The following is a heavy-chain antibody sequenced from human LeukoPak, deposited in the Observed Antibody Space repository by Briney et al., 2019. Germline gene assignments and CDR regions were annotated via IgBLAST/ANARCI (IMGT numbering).Heavy chain of an antibody. Sequence: SETLSLTCTVSGGSISSGSYYWGWIRQPPGKGLEWIGSIYYSGSTYYNPSLRSRVTISVDTSKNQFSLKLSSVTAADTAVYYCARRRYTGYSFDYWGQETLVTVSS. CDR1: GGSISSGSYY. V-gene: IGHV4-39*01. CDR2: IYYSGST. D-gene: IGHD2-15*01. J-gene: IGHJ4*02. CDR3: ARRRYTGYSFDY.